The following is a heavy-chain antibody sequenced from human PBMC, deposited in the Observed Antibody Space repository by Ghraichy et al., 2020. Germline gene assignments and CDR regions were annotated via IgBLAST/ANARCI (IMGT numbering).Heavy chain of an antibody. D-gene: IGHD2-15*01. CDR2: INHSGST. Sequence: SETLSLTCAVYGGSFSGYYWSWIRQPPGKGLEWIGEINHSGSTNYNPSLKSRVTISVDTSKNQFSLKLSSVTAADTAVYYCARGGDIVVVVAATPGEVAYMDVWGKGTTVTVSS. J-gene: IGHJ6*03. V-gene: IGHV4-34*01. CDR1: GGSFSGYY. CDR3: ARGGDIVVVVAATPGEVAYMDV.